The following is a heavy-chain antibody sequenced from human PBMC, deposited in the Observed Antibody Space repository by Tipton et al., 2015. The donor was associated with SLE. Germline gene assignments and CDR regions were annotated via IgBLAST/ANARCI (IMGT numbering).Heavy chain of an antibody. CDR3: ARLHGYSYGLNWFDP. Sequence: TLSLTCTVSGGSISRYYWGWIRQPPGRGLEWIGFISYTGSANINPSLKSRVTMSVDTSKNQFSLRLTSVIAADTAVYYCARLHGYSYGLNWFDPWGQGTLISVSS. CDR2: ISYTGSA. CDR1: GGSISRYY. V-gene: IGHV4-59*12. J-gene: IGHJ5*02. D-gene: IGHD5-18*01.